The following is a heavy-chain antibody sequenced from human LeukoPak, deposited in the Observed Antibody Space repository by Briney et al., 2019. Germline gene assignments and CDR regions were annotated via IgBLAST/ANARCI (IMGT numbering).Heavy chain of an antibody. CDR2: ISYDGSNK. Sequence: GGSLRLSCAASGFTFSSYGMHWVRQAPGKGLEWVAVISYDGSNKYYADSVKGRFTISRDNSKNTLYLQMNSLRAEDTAVYYCAKDIVVVPAATSQLDYWGQGTLVTVSS. CDR3: AKDIVVVPAATSQLDY. CDR1: GFTFSSYG. J-gene: IGHJ4*02. V-gene: IGHV3-30*18. D-gene: IGHD2-2*01.